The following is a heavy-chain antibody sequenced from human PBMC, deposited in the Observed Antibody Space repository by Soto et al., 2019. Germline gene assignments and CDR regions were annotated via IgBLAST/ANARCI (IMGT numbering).Heavy chain of an antibody. CDR2: ISAYNGNT. V-gene: IGHV1-18*01. Sequence: ASVKVSCKASGYTFTSYGISWVRQAPGQGLEWMGWISAYNGNTNYAQKLQGRVTMTTDTSTSTAYMELRSLRSDDTAVYYCARVLPEGIIAVGDLDYWGQGTLVTVSS. J-gene: IGHJ4*02. CDR3: ARVLPEGIIAVGDLDY. CDR1: GYTFTSYG. D-gene: IGHD6-19*01.